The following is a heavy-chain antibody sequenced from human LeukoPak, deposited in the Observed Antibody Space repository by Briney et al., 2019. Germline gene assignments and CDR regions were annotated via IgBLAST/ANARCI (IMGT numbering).Heavy chain of an antibody. J-gene: IGHJ3*02. CDR1: GFTFSSYS. D-gene: IGHD2-15*01. Sequence: GGSLRLSCAASGFTFSSYSMNWVRQAPGKGLEWVSSISSSSSYIYYADSVKGRFTISRGNAKNSLYLQMNSLRAEDTAVYYCARDQSAADAFDIWGQGTMVTVSS. CDR3: ARDQSAADAFDI. CDR2: ISSSSSYI. V-gene: IGHV3-21*01.